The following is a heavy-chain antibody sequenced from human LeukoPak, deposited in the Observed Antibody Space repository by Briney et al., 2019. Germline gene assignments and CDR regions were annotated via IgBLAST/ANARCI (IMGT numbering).Heavy chain of an antibody. CDR3: VRDLHGPFDI. D-gene: IGHD2-8*01. CDR2: ISSSSGYI. V-gene: IGHV3-21*01. CDR1: RFTFSSYW. Sequence: GGSLRLSCAASRFTFSSYWMSWVRQAPGKGLEWVSSISSSSGYIYYADSVKGRFTISRDNSKNTLYLQLNSLRLEDTAVYFCVRDLHGPFDIWGQGTMVTVSS. J-gene: IGHJ3*02.